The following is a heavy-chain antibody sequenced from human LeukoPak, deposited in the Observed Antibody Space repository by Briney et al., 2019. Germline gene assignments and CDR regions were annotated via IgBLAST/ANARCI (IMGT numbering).Heavy chain of an antibody. J-gene: IGHJ4*02. CDR3: AKDQVVGATLFYFDY. Sequence: GGSLRLSCAASGFTFSSYAMSWVRQAPGKGLEWVSAISGSGGSTYYADSVKGRSTISRDNSKNTLYLQMNSLRAEDTAVYYCAKDQVVGATLFYFDYWGQGTLVTVSS. CDR2: ISGSGGST. D-gene: IGHD1-26*01. V-gene: IGHV3-23*01. CDR1: GFTFSSYA.